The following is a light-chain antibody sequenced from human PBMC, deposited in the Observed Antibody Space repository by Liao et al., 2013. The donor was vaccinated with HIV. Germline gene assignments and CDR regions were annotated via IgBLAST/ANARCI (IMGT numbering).Light chain of an antibody. J-gene: IGLJ3*02. Sequence: SYVLTQPPSVSVAPGETARITCGGSNIGSKSVHWYQQKPGQAPFLVIYYDSDRPSGIPERISGSNSGNMATLTITRVEAGDEADYYCQSGDSSGTCPVFGGGTKLTVL. CDR3: QSGDSSGTCPV. CDR1: NIGSKS. V-gene: IGLV3-21*01. CDR2: YDS.